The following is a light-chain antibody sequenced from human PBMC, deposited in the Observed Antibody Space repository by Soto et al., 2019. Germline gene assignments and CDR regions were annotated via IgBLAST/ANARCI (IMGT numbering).Light chain of an antibody. CDR2: DAS. CDR3: QQRTNWLFT. J-gene: IGKJ3*01. CDR1: QSVSSN. Sequence: EIVLNQSPATLSLSPGERATLSCRASQSVSSNLAWYQQRPGQAPRLLIYDASSRATGIPARFSGSGSGTDFTLTISSREPEDFAVYYCQQRTNWLFTFGPGTKVDIK. V-gene: IGKV3-11*01.